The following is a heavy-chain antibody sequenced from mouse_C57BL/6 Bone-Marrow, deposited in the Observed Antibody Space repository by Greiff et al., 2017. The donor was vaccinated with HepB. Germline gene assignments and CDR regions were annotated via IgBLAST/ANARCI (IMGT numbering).Heavy chain of an antibody. CDR3: ARPSVAY. CDR1: GYTFTDYY. D-gene: IGHD3-2*02. J-gene: IGHJ3*01. Sequence: EVQLQQSGPELVKPGASVKISCKASGYTFTDYYMNWVKQSHGKSLEWIGDINPNNGGTSYNQKFKGKATLTVDKSSSTAYMELRSLTSEDSAVYYCARPSVAYWGQGTLVTVSA. V-gene: IGHV1-26*01. CDR2: INPNNGGT.